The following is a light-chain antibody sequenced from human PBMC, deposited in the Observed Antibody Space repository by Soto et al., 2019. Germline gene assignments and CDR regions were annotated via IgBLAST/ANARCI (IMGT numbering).Light chain of an antibody. Sequence: EIVMTQSPATLSVSPGERATLSCRASQSVSSNLAWYQQKPGQAPRLLIYGASTRATGIPARFSGSGSGTEFTLTISSLQSEDFATYYCQQYKNYLTFGPGTKVDIK. CDR3: QQYKNYLT. CDR1: QSVSSN. J-gene: IGKJ3*01. V-gene: IGKV3-15*01. CDR2: GAS.